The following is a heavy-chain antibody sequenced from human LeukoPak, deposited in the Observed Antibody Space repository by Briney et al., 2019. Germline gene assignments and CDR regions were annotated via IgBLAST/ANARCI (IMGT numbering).Heavy chain of an antibody. D-gene: IGHD6-19*01. CDR1: GGSFSGYY. CDR3: ARDGHSSGWYYFDY. J-gene: IGHJ4*02. V-gene: IGHV4-4*07. Sequence: SETLSLTCAVYGGSFSGYYWSWIRQPAGKGLEWIGRIYTSGSTNYNPSLKSRVTMSVDTSKNQFSLKLSSVTAADTAVYYCARDGHSSGWYYFDYWGQGTLVTVSS. CDR2: IYTSGST.